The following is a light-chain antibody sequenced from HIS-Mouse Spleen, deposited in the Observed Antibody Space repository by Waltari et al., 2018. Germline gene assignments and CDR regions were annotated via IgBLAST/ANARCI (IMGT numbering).Light chain of an antibody. V-gene: IGLV3-1*01. CDR3: QAWDG. Sequence: SYELTQPPSVSVSPGQTASITCSGDKLGDKYACWYQQKPGQSPVLVIYQDSKRPSGIPERFSGSNSGNTATLTISGTQAMDEADYYCQAWDGFGGGTK. CDR2: QDS. CDR1: KLGDKY. J-gene: IGLJ2*01.